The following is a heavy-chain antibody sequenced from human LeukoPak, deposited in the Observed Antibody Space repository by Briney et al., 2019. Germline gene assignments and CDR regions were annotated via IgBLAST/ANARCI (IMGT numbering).Heavy chain of an antibody. V-gene: IGHV3-48*03. Sequence: PGGSLRLSCAASGFTFSSYEMNWVRQAPGKGLEWVSYISSSGSTIYYADSVKGRFTISRDNAKNSLYLQMNSLRAEDTAVYYCAKGWDHSGWYDRRAFDIWGQGTMVTVSS. CDR3: AKGWDHSGWYDRRAFDI. CDR1: GFTFSSYE. D-gene: IGHD6-19*01. CDR2: ISSSGSTI. J-gene: IGHJ3*02.